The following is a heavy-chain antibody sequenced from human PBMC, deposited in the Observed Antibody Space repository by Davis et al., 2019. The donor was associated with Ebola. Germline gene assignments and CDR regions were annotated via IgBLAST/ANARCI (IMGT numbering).Heavy chain of an antibody. CDR3: ARDWDDCSSTSCYSGVVYYYYGMDV. CDR2: ISYDGSNK. Sequence: GGSLRLSCAASGFTFSSYAMHWVRQAPGKGLEWVAVISYDGSNKYYADSVKGRFTISRDNSKNTLYLQMNSLRAEDTAVYYCARDWDDCSSTSCYSGVVYYYYGMDVWGQGTTVTVSS. CDR1: GFTFSSYA. J-gene: IGHJ6*02. D-gene: IGHD2-2*02. V-gene: IGHV3-30-3*01.